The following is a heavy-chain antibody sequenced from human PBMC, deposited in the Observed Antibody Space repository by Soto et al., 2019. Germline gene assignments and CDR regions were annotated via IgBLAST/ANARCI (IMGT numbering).Heavy chain of an antibody. Sequence: SETLSLTCTVSGGSISSYYWSWIRQPPGKGLEWIGYIYYSGSTNYNPSLKSRVTISVDTTKNQFSLKLSSVTAADTAVYYCARVADCSGGSCYFSVDYWGQGTLVTVSS. CDR3: ARVADCSGGSCYFSVDY. CDR1: GGSISSYY. J-gene: IGHJ4*02. CDR2: IYYSGST. V-gene: IGHV4-59*08. D-gene: IGHD2-15*01.